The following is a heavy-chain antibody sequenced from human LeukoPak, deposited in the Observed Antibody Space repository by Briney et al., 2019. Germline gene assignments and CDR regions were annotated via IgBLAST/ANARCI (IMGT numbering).Heavy chain of an antibody. Sequence: SETLSLTCTVSGDSVTSGGFYWAWLRQPPGRGLEWIATVYYTGSTYYNPSLNSRVTMSIDTSKNHFSLKLRSVVAPDTAVYYCARHSGSGSLSRPFDPWGQGTLVTVSS. CDR1: GDSVTSGGFY. J-gene: IGHJ5*02. CDR3: ARHSGSGSLSRPFDP. D-gene: IGHD3-10*01. CDR2: VYYTGST. V-gene: IGHV4-39*02.